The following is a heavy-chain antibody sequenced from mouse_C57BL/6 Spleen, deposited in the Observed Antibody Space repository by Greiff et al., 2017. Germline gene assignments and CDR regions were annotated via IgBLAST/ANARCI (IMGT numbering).Heavy chain of an antibody. CDR1: GFTFSDYG. J-gene: IGHJ1*03. CDR3: ARPRGSSSRYFDV. Sequence: EVKLQESGGGLVKPGGSLKLSCAASGFTFSDYGMHWVRQAPEKGLEWVAYISSGSSTIYYADTVKGRFTISRDNAKNTLFLQMTSLRSEDTAMYYCARPRGSSSRYFDVWGTGTTVTVSS. D-gene: IGHD1-1*01. V-gene: IGHV5-17*01. CDR2: ISSGSSTI.